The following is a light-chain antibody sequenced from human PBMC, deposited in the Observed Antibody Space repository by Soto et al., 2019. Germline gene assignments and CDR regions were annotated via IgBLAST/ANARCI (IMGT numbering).Light chain of an antibody. CDR2: EGS. V-gene: IGLV2-23*01. CDR1: SSDVGGYNL. J-gene: IGLJ1*01. CDR3: CSYAGTRALYV. Sequence: QSVLTQPASVSGSPGQSITISCTGTSSDVGGYNLVSWYQQTPDKAPKVIIYEGSKRPPGVSNRFSASKSGITASLTISGLQAEDEADYYCCSYAGTRALYVFGTGTKVTVL.